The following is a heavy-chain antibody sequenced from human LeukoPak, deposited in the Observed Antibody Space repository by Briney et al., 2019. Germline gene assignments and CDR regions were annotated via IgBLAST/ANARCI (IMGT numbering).Heavy chain of an antibody. V-gene: IGHV4-59*11. Sequence: SETLPLTCTFSGSSISSHYWSWIRQPPARRMEWIGYIYSGGSTNYNPSFTSRVTMSVDTSKNQFSLALNSVTAADTALYYCATRPGGSDWYGVFDYWSPGTLVTVSP. D-gene: IGHD6-13*01. CDR2: IYSGGST. CDR1: GSSISSHY. J-gene: IGHJ4*02. CDR3: ATRPGGSDWYGVFDY.